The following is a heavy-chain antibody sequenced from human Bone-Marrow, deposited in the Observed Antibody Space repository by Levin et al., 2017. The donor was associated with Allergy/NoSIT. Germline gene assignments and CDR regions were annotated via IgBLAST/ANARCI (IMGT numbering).Heavy chain of an antibody. CDR2: ISHDGGEK. J-gene: IGHJ5*02. CDR3: ARSRSCVSGICYEEDNWFGP. D-gene: IGHD2-8*01. V-gene: IGHV3-30*04. CDR1: GFTFSNFA. Sequence: PGGSLRLSCAASGFTFSNFAFNWVRQAPGKGLEWVAVISHDGGEKYHTKSVMGRFSISRDNSKNTVYLQVNSLRSEDTAVYYCARSRSCVSGICYEEDNWFGPWGQGIPVTVSA.